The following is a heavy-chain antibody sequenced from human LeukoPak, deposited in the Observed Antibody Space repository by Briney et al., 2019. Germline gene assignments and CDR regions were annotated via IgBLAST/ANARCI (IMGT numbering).Heavy chain of an antibody. Sequence: GGSLRLSCAASGFTFSSYSMNWVRQAPGKGLEWVSYISSSSSTIYYADSVKGRFTISRDNAKNSLYLQMNSLRAEDTAVYYCARSYGIIVYDYWGQGTLVTVSS. CDR2: ISSSSSTI. J-gene: IGHJ4*02. CDR3: ARSYGIIVYDY. V-gene: IGHV3-48*04. D-gene: IGHD5/OR15-5a*01. CDR1: GFTFSSYS.